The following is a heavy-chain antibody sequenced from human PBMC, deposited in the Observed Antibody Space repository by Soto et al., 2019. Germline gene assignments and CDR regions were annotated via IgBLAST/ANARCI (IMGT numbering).Heavy chain of an antibody. J-gene: IGHJ4*02. V-gene: IGHV3-66*01. CDR2: IYSRGGT. Sequence: EVQVVESGGGLVQPGGSLRLSCAASGFTVSNNYMTWVRQAPGKGLEWVSLIYSRGGTDYAASVKGRFTISRDNPKRIESLPIAILRVEDTAIYYCAGGGSGSQTVAYRGQRARENGSS. D-gene: IGHD1-26*01. CDR1: GFTVSNNY. CDR3: AGGGSGSQTVAY.